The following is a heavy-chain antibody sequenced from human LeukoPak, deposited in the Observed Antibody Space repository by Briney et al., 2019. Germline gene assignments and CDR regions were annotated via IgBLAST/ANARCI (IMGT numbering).Heavy chain of an antibody. CDR1: GFTFSIYS. CDR3: ARGGSAVNWFDP. V-gene: IGHV3-48*01. Sequence: GGSLRLSCAASGFTFSIYSMNWVRQAPGKGLEWISYISSSSSTMYYADSLKGRFTISRDNAKNSLYLQMNSLRAEDTAVYYCARGGSAVNWFDPWGQGTLVTVSS. J-gene: IGHJ5*02. D-gene: IGHD3-16*01. CDR2: ISSSSSTM.